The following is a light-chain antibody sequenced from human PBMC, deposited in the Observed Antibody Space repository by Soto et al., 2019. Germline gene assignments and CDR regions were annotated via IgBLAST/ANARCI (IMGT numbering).Light chain of an antibody. V-gene: IGLV2-23*02. CDR3: CSYANRRWL. J-gene: IGLJ7*01. CDR1: SSDVGVSNI. Sequence: QSALTQPASVSGSPGQSITISFTGSSSDVGVSNIVSWYHQHPGKAPKLIIYEVSQRPSGVSNRFSGSKSGNTASLTISGLQADDGGDYYCCSYANRRWLFGEGTQLTVL. CDR2: EVS.